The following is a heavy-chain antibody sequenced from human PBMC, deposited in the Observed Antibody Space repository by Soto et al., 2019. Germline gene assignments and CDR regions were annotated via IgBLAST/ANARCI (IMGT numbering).Heavy chain of an antibody. Sequence: PSETLSLTCTATGDSITSTDYYWGWIRQPPGKGLEWVASIYYSGSTYHNPSLKSRVTISVDTSKNQFSLKVTSVTAADTAVYYCARHWRTGYSTVFGVVMGWFDPCGQRTLVTVSS. V-gene: IGHV4-39*01. CDR1: GDSITSTDYY. J-gene: IGHJ5*02. CDR2: IYYSGST. CDR3: ARHWRTGYSTVFGVVMGWFDP. D-gene: IGHD3-3*01.